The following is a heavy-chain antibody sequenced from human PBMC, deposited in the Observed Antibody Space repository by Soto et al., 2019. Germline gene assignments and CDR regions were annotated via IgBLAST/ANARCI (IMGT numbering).Heavy chain of an antibody. Sequence: QVQLQESGPGLVKPSQTLSLTCTVSGGSISDGAYYWSWIRQPPGKGLEWIGHIYDSGNTYNNPSLKSRLNISVDTSKNHFSLNLNSVTAADTAVYYCASGLSGDKVDQWGQGTLVTVSS. CDR2: IYDSGNT. J-gene: IGHJ4*02. V-gene: IGHV4-30-4*01. CDR1: GGSISDGAYY. CDR3: ASGLSGDKVDQ. D-gene: IGHD2-21*01.